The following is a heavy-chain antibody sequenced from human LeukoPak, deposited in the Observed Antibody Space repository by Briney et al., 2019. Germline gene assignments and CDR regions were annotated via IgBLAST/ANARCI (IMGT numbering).Heavy chain of an antibody. D-gene: IGHD2-2*01. Sequence: GASVKVSCKASGYTFTSYYMHWVRRAPGQGLEWMGIINPSGGSTSYAQKFQGRVTMTRDTSTSTVYMELSSLRSEDTAVCYCARDYPPAIVVVPAAIPYNWFDPWGQGTLVTVSS. CDR1: GYTFTSYY. J-gene: IGHJ5*02. CDR2: INPSGGST. CDR3: ARDYPPAIVVVPAAIPYNWFDP. V-gene: IGHV1-46*01.